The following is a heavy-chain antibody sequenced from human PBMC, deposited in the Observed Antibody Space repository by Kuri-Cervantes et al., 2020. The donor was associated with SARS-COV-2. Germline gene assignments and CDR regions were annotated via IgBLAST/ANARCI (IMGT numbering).Heavy chain of an antibody. V-gene: IGHV4-34*01. D-gene: IGHD3-3*01. CDR3: ARQMMSSITIFGVVITRNWFDP. CDR1: VGSFSDSF. J-gene: IGHJ5*02. CDR2: IDHSGRT. Sequence: SQTLSLTCGVYVGSFSDSFWGWVRQSPGKGLEWIGEIDHSGRTDYNPTLKSRVTISVDTSKNQFSLKLSSVTAADTAVYYCARQMMSSITIFGVVITRNWFDPWGQGTLVTVSS.